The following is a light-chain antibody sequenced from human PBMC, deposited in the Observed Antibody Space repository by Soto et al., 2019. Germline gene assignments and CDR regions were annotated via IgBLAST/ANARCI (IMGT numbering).Light chain of an antibody. CDR3: PQLKSYPFA. V-gene: IGKV1-13*02. Sequence: AIPLTQSPSSLSASVGDRVSITCRASQGISSALAWYQHKPGQAPKILIYDASSLRSGVPSRFSGSESGTACTLTISTLQPEEFATYDSPQLKSYPFASGQGTRLEIK. J-gene: IGKJ5*01. CDR2: DAS. CDR1: QGISSA.